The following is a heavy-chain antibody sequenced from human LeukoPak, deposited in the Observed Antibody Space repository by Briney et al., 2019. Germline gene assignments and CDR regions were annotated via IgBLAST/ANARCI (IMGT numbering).Heavy chain of an antibody. CDR3: ARALMATISYHYGKDV. CDR1: GYTFTSYY. Sequence: GASVKVSYKPSGYTFTSYYMHWVRQAPGQGLEGMGIINPSGGSTSYAQKFKGRVTMIRDTFTSTVYMELSSLRSEDTAVYYCARALMATISYHYGKDVWGQGTTVTVSS. V-gene: IGHV1-46*01. D-gene: IGHD5-24*01. CDR2: INPSGGST. J-gene: IGHJ6*02.